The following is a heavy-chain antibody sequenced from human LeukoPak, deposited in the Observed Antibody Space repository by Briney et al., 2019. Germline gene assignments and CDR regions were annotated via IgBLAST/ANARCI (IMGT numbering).Heavy chain of an antibody. V-gene: IGHV4-59*01. CDR2: IYYSGST. Sequence: SETLSLTCTVSGGSISSYYWSWIRQPPGKGLEWIGYIYYSGSTNYNPFLKSRVTISVDTSKNQFSLKLSSVTADDTAVYYCGYDSSGYYSGLGDYWGQGTLVTVSS. CDR1: GGSISSYY. D-gene: IGHD3-22*01. J-gene: IGHJ4*02. CDR3: GYDSSGYYSGLGDY.